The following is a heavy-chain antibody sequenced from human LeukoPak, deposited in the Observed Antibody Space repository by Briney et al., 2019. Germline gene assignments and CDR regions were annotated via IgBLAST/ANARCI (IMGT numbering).Heavy chain of an antibody. CDR1: GGSFSGYY. J-gene: IGHJ5*02. D-gene: IGHD3-16*02. Sequence: SETLSLTCAVYGGSFSGYYWSWIRQPPGKGLEWIGEINHSGSINYNPSLKSRVTISVDTSKNQFSLKLSSVTAADTAVYYCARGSYDYVWGSYRPNWFDPWGQGTLVTVSS. CDR2: INHSGSI. CDR3: ARGSYDYVWGSYRPNWFDP. V-gene: IGHV4-34*01.